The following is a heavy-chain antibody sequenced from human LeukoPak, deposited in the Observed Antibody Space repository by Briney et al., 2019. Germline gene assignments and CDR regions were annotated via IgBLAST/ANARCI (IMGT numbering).Heavy chain of an antibody. CDR2: ISSDGSNK. V-gene: IGHV3-30*18. CDR3: AKVIYYYYYMDV. CDR1: GFTFSSYD. J-gene: IGHJ6*03. Sequence: GGSLRLSCAASGFTFSSYDMHWVRQAPGKGLEWVALISSDGSNKYYADSVKGRFTISRDNSKNTLYLQMNSLRAEDTAVYYCAKVIYYYYYMDVWGKGTTVTISS.